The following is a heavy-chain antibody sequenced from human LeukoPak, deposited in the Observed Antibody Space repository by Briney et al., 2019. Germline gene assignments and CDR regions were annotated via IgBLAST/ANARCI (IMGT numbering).Heavy chain of an antibody. V-gene: IGHV4-59*08. CDR1: GGSISNYY. Sequence: SETLSLTCTVSGGSISNYYWSWIRQPPGKGLEWIGYIYYSGSTNYNPSLKSRVTISVDTSKNQFSLKLSSVTAADTAVYYCARHEKSSGWYYDYWGQGTLVTASS. D-gene: IGHD6-19*01. CDR2: IYYSGST. CDR3: ARHEKSSGWYYDY. J-gene: IGHJ4*02.